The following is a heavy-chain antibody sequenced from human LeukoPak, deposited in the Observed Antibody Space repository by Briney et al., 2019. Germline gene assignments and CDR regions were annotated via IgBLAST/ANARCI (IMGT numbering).Heavy chain of an antibody. Sequence: SETLSLTCTVSGGSISSYYWSWIRQPAGKGLEWIGRIYTSGSTNYNPSLKSRVTMSVDTSKNQISLKLSSVTAADTAVYYCARECGGSCYSGNDAFDIWGQGTMVTVSS. CDR2: IYTSGST. D-gene: IGHD2-15*01. V-gene: IGHV4-4*07. CDR1: GGSISSYY. CDR3: ARECGGSCYSGNDAFDI. J-gene: IGHJ3*02.